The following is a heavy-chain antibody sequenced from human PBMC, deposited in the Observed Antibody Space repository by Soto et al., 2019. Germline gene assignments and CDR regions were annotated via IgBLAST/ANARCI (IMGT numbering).Heavy chain of an antibody. CDR2: IYYSGNSGST. CDR1: GGSISTSTYY. J-gene: IGHJ6*02. CDR3: ARTRTVAYYYGMDV. Sequence: SEILSLTCTVSGGSISTSTYYWGSIRQPPGKGLEWIGNIYYSGNSGSTYYNPSLKSRVTISVDTSKNQFSLKLSSVTAADTAVYYCARTRTVAYYYGMDVWGQGTTVTVS. V-gene: IGHV4-39*01. D-gene: IGHD4-4*01.